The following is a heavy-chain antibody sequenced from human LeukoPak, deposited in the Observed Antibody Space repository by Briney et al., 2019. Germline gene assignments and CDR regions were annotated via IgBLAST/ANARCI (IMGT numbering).Heavy chain of an antibody. CDR3: ARVLRGSYHFDYFDY. CDR1: GYSITSGYY. Sequence: SETLSLTCTVSGYSITSGYYWGWIRQPPGKGLEWIGSIYHSGGTYYNPSLKSRVTISVDTSKNQFSLNLSSVTAADTAVYYCARVLRGSYHFDYFDYWGQGTLVTVSS. V-gene: IGHV4-38-2*02. CDR2: IYHSGGT. D-gene: IGHD1-26*01. J-gene: IGHJ4*02.